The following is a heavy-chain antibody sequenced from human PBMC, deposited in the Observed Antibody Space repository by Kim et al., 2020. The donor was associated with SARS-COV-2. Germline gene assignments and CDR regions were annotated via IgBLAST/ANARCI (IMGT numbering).Heavy chain of an antibody. D-gene: IGHD2-21*02. CDR3: ARDGTAGIDR. V-gene: IGHV1-46*01. Sequence: ASVKVSCKPSGYTFTSHHIHWVRQAPGQGLEWMGKTDPSDGSTNFAQKFQGRFTVARDTSTSTLYMDLNNLRSEDTAVYYCARDGTAGIDRWGQGTLVIV. J-gene: IGHJ5*02. CDR1: GYTFTSHH. CDR2: TDPSDGST.